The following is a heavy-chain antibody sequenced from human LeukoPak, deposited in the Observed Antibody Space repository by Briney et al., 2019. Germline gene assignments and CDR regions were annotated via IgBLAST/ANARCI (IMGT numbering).Heavy chain of an antibody. J-gene: IGHJ4*02. Sequence: GGSLRLSCAASGFTLTSYAMNWVRQTPGKGLEWVSVISGDGGSTFYADSVNGRFTISRDNSKNTLFLQMDSLRADDTALYYCAKGTATSCYTGFDYWGQGTLVTVSS. CDR1: GFTLTSYA. D-gene: IGHD2-2*02. CDR2: ISGDGGST. CDR3: AKGTATSCYTGFDY. V-gene: IGHV3-23*01.